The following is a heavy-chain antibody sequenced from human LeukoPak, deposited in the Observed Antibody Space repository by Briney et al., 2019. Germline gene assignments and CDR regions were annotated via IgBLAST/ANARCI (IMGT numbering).Heavy chain of an antibody. CDR1: GFTFSSYA. D-gene: IGHD2-2*01. V-gene: IGHV3-23*01. CDR2: ISGSGGST. Sequence: GGSLGLSCAASGFTFSSYAMSWVRQAPGKGLEWVSAISGSGGSTYYADSVKGRFTISRDNSKNTLYLQMNSLRAEDTAVYYCAKSVVVPAANRGALYYFDYWGQGTLVTVSS. CDR3: AKSVVVPAANRGALYYFDY. J-gene: IGHJ4*02.